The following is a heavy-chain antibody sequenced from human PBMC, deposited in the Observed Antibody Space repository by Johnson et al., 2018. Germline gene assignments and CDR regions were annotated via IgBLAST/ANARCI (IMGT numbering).Heavy chain of an antibody. CDR2: ISAGSAST. D-gene: IGHD6-13*01. J-gene: IGHJ3*02. V-gene: IGHV3-23*04. CDR3: VKGASAAGTRGAFEI. Sequence: VQLVQSGGGLIHPGGYLRLSCAASGFPFRSYFMHWVRQASGKGLEWVTHISAGSASTHYAGSVKGRFTIPRDNSKNIFFLQMKSLRAEDTAVYYCVKGASAAGTRGAFEIWGQGTMLTVSS. CDR1: GFPFRSYF.